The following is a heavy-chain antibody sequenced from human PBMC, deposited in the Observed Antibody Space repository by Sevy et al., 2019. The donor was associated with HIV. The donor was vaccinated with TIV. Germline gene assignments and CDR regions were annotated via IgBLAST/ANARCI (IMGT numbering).Heavy chain of an antibody. Sequence: GGSLRLSCEASGSTFRSYEMNWVRQAPGKGLEWVTYISRSGSIIYYANSVKGRFTISSENAKNSLYMQRNSLRAEDTAVYYCARVDANYDKGFDPWGQGTLVTVSS. J-gene: IGHJ5*02. D-gene: IGHD3-22*01. CDR1: GSTFRSYE. CDR2: ISRSGSII. CDR3: ARVDANYDKGFDP. V-gene: IGHV3-48*03.